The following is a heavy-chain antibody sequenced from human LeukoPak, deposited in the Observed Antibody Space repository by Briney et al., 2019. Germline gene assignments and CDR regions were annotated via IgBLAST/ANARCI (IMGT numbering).Heavy chain of an antibody. V-gene: IGHV4-4*07. CDR3: ARRNYFYYYLDV. Sequence: SETLSLTCAVSGGSITGGSISNYYWAWIRQPAGKRLEWIGRIYPNGDTHYNPSLKSRVTMSVDTSKNQFSLKLTSVTAADTAVYYCARRNYFYYYLDVWGKGTTVTVSS. CDR1: GGSITGGSISNYY. CDR2: IYPNGDT. J-gene: IGHJ6*03.